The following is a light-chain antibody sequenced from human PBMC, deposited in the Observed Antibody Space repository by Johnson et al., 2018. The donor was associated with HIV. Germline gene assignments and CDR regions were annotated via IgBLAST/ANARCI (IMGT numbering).Light chain of an antibody. CDR1: RSNIGRNY. J-gene: IGLJ1*01. CDR3: GAWASGLTAHFV. V-gene: IGLV1-51*02. CDR2: ENN. Sequence: QSVLTQPPSVSAAPGQKVTIYCSGSRSNIGRNYASWYQQLPGTAPKILIHENNKRPSGIPDRFSASKSGTSATLDITGLQNGDEADYYCGAWASGLTAHFVFGTGTRVTVL.